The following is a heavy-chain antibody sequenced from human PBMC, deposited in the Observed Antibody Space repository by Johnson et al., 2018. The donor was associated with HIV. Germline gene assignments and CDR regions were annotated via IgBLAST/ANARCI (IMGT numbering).Heavy chain of an antibody. CDR3: ARGLGEGLVIPGPDGYDI. CDR2: IKQDGSEK. V-gene: IGHV3-7*02. Sequence: MQLVESGGGLVQPGGSLRLSCAASGFTFSRYWMSWVRQAPGKGLEWVANIKQDGSEKYYVDSVKGRFTISRDNAKNSVYLQMNSLRAEDTAVYYCARGLGEGLVIPGPDGYDIWGQGTMVTVSS. J-gene: IGHJ3*02. D-gene: IGHD6-19*01. CDR1: GFTFSRYW.